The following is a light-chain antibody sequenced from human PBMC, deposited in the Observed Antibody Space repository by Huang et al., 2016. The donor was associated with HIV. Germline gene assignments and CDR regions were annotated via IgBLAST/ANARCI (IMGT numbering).Light chain of an antibody. J-gene: IGKJ1*01. CDR3: QQYSSWRT. Sequence: EIQITQSPSTLSASVGDRVTITCRASQTITNWLAWYQQKPGKAPKLLIYKASTLETGVPSRYSGSGSGTEFTLTINSMQPDYFATYYCQQYSSWRTFGQGTKVE. CDR2: KAS. CDR1: QTITNW. V-gene: IGKV1-5*03.